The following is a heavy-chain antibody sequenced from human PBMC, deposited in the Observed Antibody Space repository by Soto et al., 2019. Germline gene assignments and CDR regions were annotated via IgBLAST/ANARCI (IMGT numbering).Heavy chain of an antibody. D-gene: IGHD6-13*01. CDR2: IKSKTDGGST. CDR3: TPTGYSSNWYGGYY. CDR1: GFTFSNAW. V-gene: IGHV3-15*01. Sequence: EVQLVESGGGLVKPGGSLRLSCAASGFTFSNAWMSWVRQAPGKGLEWVGRIKSKTDGGSTDYAAPEKGRFTISRDDSKNTLYLQMNSLKTEDTAVYYCTPTGYSSNWYGGYYWGQGTLVTVSS. J-gene: IGHJ4*02.